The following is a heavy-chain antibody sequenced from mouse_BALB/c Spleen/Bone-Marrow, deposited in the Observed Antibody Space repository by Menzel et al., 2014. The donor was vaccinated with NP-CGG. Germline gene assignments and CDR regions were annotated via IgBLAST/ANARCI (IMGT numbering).Heavy chain of an antibody. D-gene: IGHD2-4*01. CDR2: IYPGDGDI. CDR3: ARGDFDFEACFTY. CDR1: GYAFSSYW. V-gene: IGHV1-80*01. J-gene: IGHJ3*01. Sequence: QVQLQQSGAELVRPGSSVKISCKASGYAFSSYWMNWVQQRPGQGLEWIGQIYPGDGDINNNGKFKGKATLTADKSSGTAYMQFSSLTSEDSAVYFCARGDFDFEACFTYWGQGTLVTVSA.